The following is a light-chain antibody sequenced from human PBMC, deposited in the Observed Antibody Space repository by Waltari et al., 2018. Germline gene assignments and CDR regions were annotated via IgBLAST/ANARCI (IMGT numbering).Light chain of an antibody. CDR1: QSVFYSSDNKNY. V-gene: IGKV4-1*01. Sequence: DIVLTQSPDSLAVSLGERATIDCKSSQSVFYSSDNKNYLAWYQQKPGQPPQLLIYWASTRDSGVPDRFSGSGSGTHFTLSISGLQAEDVAVYYCQQYYSTSLTFGGGTKVEIK. CDR2: WAS. CDR3: QQYYSTSLT. J-gene: IGKJ4*01.